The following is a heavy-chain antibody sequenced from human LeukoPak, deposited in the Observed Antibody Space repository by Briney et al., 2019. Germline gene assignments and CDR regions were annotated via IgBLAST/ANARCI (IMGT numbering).Heavy chain of an antibody. Sequence: SVKVSCKASGGTFSSYAISWVRQAPGQGLEWMGRIIPILGIANYAQKFQGRVTITADKSTSTAYMELSSLRSEDTDVYYCATPYYDILTGLMDVWGQGTTVTVSS. J-gene: IGHJ6*02. CDR3: ATPYYDILTGLMDV. CDR1: GGTFSSYA. V-gene: IGHV1-69*04. CDR2: IIPILGIA. D-gene: IGHD3-9*01.